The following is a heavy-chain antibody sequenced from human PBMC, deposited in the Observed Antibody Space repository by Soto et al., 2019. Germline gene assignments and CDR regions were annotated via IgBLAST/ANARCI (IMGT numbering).Heavy chain of an antibody. CDR2: ISYDGSNK. CDR1: GFTFSSYG. CDR3: ANSPDGDPAAVGY. Sequence: QVQLVESGGGVVQPGRSLRLSCAASGFTFSSYGMHWVRQAPGKGLEWVAVISYDGSNKYYADSVKGRFTISRDNSKNTLYLQMNNLSAEDRAVYYCANSPDGDPAAVGYWGQGTLVTVSS. D-gene: IGHD4-17*01. J-gene: IGHJ4*02. V-gene: IGHV3-30*18.